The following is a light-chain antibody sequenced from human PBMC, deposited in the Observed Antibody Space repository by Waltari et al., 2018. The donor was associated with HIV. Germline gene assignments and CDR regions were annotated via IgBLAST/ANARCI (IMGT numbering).Light chain of an antibody. V-gene: IGKV4-1*01. J-gene: IGKJ4*01. CDR3: QQYYRTPLT. CDR1: QNILYRSNNKNY. CDR2: WAS. Sequence: IVLTQSPESLAVSLGERATINCKASQNILYRSNNKNYLAWYQQKPCQPPKLLISWASNRKAGVPDRFSGSGSGTEFTLIINSLEAEDVAVYFCQQYYRTPLTVGGGTKVEIK.